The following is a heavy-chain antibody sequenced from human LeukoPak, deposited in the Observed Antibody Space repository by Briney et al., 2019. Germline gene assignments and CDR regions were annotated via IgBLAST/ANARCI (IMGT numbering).Heavy chain of an antibody. CDR3: AMETLASVEGAFDF. J-gene: IGHJ3*01. CDR1: GYIFTRYS. D-gene: IGHD6-19*01. V-gene: IGHV1-18*01. CDR2: ISAYNGNT. Sequence: ASVKVSCKASGYIFTRYSISWVRQAPGQGLEWMGWISAYNGNTKYAQKFQGRVTMTTDTSTSTAYMELKSLRSDDTAVYYCAMETLASVEGAFDFWGLGTMVTVSS.